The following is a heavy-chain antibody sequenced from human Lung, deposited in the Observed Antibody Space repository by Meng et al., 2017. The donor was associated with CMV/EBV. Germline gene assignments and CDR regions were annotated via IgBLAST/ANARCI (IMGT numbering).Heavy chain of an antibody. CDR3: LRRSGGSV. V-gene: IGHV4-4*02. Sequence: VQLRESGQALLKPSETLSLTCAVSCYSITNHNWLAWVSQPPGKGLEWIGEIPHRGSSAYNPSLKSRVSMSIDKSKNQFSLKLTSVTAADTAVYHCLRRSGGSVWGQGTLVTVSS. CDR1: CYSITNHNW. J-gene: IGHJ1*01. CDR2: IPHRGSS. D-gene: IGHD3-10*01.